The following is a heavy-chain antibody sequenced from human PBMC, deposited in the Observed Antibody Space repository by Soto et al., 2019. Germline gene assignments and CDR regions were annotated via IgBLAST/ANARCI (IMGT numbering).Heavy chain of an antibody. J-gene: IGHJ4*02. Sequence: GASVKVSCKASGYTFTSYYMHWVRQTPGQGLEWMGIINPSGGSTSYAQKFQGRVTMTRDTSTSTVYMELNSLRSEDTAVYYCARDRIHGIPTLGYCSGGSCYLDYWGQGTLVTVSS. CDR1: GYTFTSYY. CDR3: ARDRIHGIPTLGYCSGGSCYLDY. V-gene: IGHV1-46*01. D-gene: IGHD2-15*01. CDR2: INPSGGST.